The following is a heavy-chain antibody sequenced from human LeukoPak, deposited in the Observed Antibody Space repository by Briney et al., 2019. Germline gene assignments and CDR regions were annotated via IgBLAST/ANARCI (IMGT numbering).Heavy chain of an antibody. CDR1: GYTFTSYG. CDR2: ISAYNGNT. J-gene: IGHJ4*02. V-gene: IGHV1-18*01. Sequence: ASVKVSCKASGYTFTSYGISWVRQAPGQGLEWMGWISAYNGNTNYAQKLQGRVTMTTDTSTSTAYMELRSLRSDDTAVYYCARLGYIVVVKGEHDYWGQGTLVTVSS. CDR3: ARLGYIVVVKGEHDY. D-gene: IGHD2-21*01.